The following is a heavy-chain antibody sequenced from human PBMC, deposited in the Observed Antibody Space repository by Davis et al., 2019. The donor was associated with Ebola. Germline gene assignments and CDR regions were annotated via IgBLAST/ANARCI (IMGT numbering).Heavy chain of an antibody. CDR2: INSYGSST. CDR3: ARVAYGDSWRWSEP. J-gene: IGHJ5*02. D-gene: IGHD4-17*01. V-gene: IGHV3-74*01. Sequence: PGGSLRLSCAASGFTFSSYWMHWVRQAPRKGLVWVSRINSYGSSTNYAASVKGRFTISRATAKNTLYLLMNSLRAEDTAVYSCARVAYGDSWRWSEPWGQGTLVTVSS. CDR1: GFTFSSYW.